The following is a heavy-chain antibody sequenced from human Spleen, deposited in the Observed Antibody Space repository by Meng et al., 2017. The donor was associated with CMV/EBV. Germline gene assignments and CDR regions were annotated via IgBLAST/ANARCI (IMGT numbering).Heavy chain of an antibody. CDR3: AKITRSDYFDY. J-gene: IGHJ4*02. Sequence: GESLKISCAASGFTFSRFSMNWVRQAPGKGLEWVSSIGSSSGYIYYADSMKGRCTISRDNAKNTLYLQMNSLRAEDTAVYYCAKITRSDYFDYWGQGTLVTVSS. CDR1: GFTFSRFS. V-gene: IGHV3-21*04. CDR2: IGSSSGYI. D-gene: IGHD1-20*01.